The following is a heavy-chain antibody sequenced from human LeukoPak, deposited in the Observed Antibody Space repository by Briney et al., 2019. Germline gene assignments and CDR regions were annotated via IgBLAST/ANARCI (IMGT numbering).Heavy chain of an antibody. Sequence: SETLPLTCAVSTDSLSSHYWTWIRQPPGKGLEWIGYSSYIGSTNYNPSLKSRVTISIDTSKNQFSLKLSSVTAADTAVYYCARYVVTVTKGFDIWGQGTMVSVSS. V-gene: IGHV4-59*11. CDR1: TDSLSSHY. D-gene: IGHD4-17*01. CDR2: SSYIGST. CDR3: ARYVVTVTKGFDI. J-gene: IGHJ3*02.